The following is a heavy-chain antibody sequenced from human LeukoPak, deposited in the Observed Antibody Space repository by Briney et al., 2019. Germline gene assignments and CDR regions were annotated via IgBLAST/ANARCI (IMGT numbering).Heavy chain of an antibody. Sequence: SETLSLTCTVSGGSISSSSYYWGWIRQPPGKGLEWIGSIYYSGSTYYNPSLKSRVTISVDTSKNQFSLKLSSVTAADTAVYYCARENGSRAHAFDIWGRGTMVTVSS. D-gene: IGHD1-26*01. CDR3: ARENGSRAHAFDI. CDR2: IYYSGST. CDR1: GGSISSSSYY. V-gene: IGHV4-39*07. J-gene: IGHJ3*02.